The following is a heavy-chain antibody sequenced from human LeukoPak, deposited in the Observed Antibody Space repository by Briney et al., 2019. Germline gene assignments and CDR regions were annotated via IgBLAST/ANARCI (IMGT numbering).Heavy chain of an antibody. CDR1: GGSISSSSYY. V-gene: IGHV4-39*07. CDR2: IYYSGST. Sequence: SETLSLTCTVSGGSISSSSYYWGWIRQPPGKGLEWIGSIYYSGSTYYNPSLKSRVTISVDTSKNQFSLKLSSVTAADTAVYYCARGMVRGVIGAAIFDYWGQGTLVTVSS. CDR3: ARGMVRGVIGAAIFDY. J-gene: IGHJ4*02. D-gene: IGHD3-10*01.